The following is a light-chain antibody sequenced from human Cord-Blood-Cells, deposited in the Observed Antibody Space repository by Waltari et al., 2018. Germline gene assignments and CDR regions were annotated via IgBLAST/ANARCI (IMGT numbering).Light chain of an antibody. Sequence: DIPMTQSPSSLSASVGDRVTITCRASQSISSYLNWYQQKPGKAPKLLIYAASSLQSGVPSRFSGSGSGTECTLTISSLQPEDFATYYCQQSYSTPLTFGGGTKVEIK. V-gene: IGKV1-39*01. J-gene: IGKJ4*01. CDR2: AAS. CDR3: QQSYSTPLT. CDR1: QSISSY.